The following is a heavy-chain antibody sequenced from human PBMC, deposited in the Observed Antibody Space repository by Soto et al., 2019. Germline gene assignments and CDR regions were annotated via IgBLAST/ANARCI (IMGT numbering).Heavy chain of an antibody. Sequence: SQTLSLTCAISGDSASINSGAWNWIRQSPSRGLEWLGRTYYRSKWYYDYAQSVKSRIIINPDTSKNQFSLQLNSVTPEDAAVYYCARDPGYSLDYWGQGTLVTVPQ. J-gene: IGHJ4*02. CDR3: ARDPGYSLDY. V-gene: IGHV6-1*01. CDR1: GDSASINSGA. CDR2: TYYRSKWYY. D-gene: IGHD5-12*01.